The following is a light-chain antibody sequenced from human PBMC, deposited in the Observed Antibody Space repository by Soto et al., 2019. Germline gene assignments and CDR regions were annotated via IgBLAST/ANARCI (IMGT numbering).Light chain of an antibody. CDR3: SSYTSSSTGV. J-gene: IGLJ1*01. Sequence: QSALTQPASVSGSPGQSITISCTGTSSDVGGYNYVSWYQQHPGKAPKLMIYDVSNRPSGVSNRFSGSNSGNTASLTISGLQAEDEADYYCSSYTSSSTGVFGTGTKLTVL. CDR1: SSDVGGYNY. CDR2: DVS. V-gene: IGLV2-14*01.